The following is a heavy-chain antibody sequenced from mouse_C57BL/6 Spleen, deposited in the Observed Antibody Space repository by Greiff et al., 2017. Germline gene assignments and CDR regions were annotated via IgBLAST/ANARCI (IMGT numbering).Heavy chain of an antibody. CDR1: GYTFTSYW. J-gene: IGHJ2*01. D-gene: IGHD1-1*01. V-gene: IGHV1-50*01. Sequence: QVQLKQPGAELVKPGASVKLSCKASGYTFTSYWMQWVKQRPGQGLEWIGEIDPSDSYTNYNQKFNGKATLTVDTSSSTSYMQLSSLTSEDSAVYYCASYYYGSSYERVYWGQGTTLTVSS. CDR3: ASYYYGSSYERVY. CDR2: IDPSDSYT.